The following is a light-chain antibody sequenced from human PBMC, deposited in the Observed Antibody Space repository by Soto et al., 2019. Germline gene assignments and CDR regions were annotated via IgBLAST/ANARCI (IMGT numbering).Light chain of an antibody. Sequence: EIVMTQSPATLSVSPGERATLSCRASQNINNNLAWYQQKPGQVPRLLIYHASTGATGIPATFSGSGSGTELTLTISSVQSEDFAVYYCQQYNDWPLTFGGGTKVEIK. CDR1: QNINNN. V-gene: IGKV3-15*01. CDR3: QQYNDWPLT. CDR2: HAS. J-gene: IGKJ4*01.